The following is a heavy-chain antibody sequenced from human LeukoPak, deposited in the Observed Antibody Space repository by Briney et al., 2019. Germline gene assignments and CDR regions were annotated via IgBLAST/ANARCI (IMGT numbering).Heavy chain of an antibody. V-gene: IGHV1-46*01. CDR3: ARGGRYPQYYCDY. CDR1: GYTFTSYY. Sequence: ASVKLSCKASGYTFTSYYMHWVRQAPGQGLGWMAIINPSGGSASYTQKFQGRVTMTRDTCTSTVYMELSSLRSEGTAVYYCARGGRYPQYYCDYWGEGTLVTVSS. D-gene: IGHD1-26*01. CDR2: INPSGGSA. J-gene: IGHJ4*02.